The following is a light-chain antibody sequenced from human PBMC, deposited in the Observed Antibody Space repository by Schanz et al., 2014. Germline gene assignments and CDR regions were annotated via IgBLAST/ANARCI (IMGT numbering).Light chain of an antibody. CDR2: DAS. CDR1: QNIGNF. CDR3: HQFGSSPIT. Sequence: EMVMTQSPATLSLSPGERATLSCRASQNIGNFLAWYRHNPGQAPRLLIYDASIRATGIPDRFSGSGSGTDFTLTIGRLEPEDFAVYYCHQFGSSPITFGQGTRLEIK. J-gene: IGKJ5*01. V-gene: IGKV3-20*01.